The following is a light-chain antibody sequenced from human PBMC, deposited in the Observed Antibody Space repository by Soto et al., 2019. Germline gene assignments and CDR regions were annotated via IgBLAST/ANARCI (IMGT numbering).Light chain of an antibody. Sequence: QSVLTQPASVSGSPGQSITISCTGTSSDVGGYNYVSWYQQHPGKAPKLMIYDVSNRPSGVSNRFSGSKSGIRASLTISGLQAEDEADYYCSSYTDGDTYVFGTGTKVTVL. CDR2: DVS. J-gene: IGLJ1*01. CDR3: SSYTDGDTYV. CDR1: SSDVGGYNY. V-gene: IGLV2-14*01.